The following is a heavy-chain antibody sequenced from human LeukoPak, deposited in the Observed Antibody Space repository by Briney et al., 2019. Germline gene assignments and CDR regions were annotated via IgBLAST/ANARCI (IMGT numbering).Heavy chain of an antibody. J-gene: IGHJ4*02. D-gene: IGHD4-11*01. Sequence: ASVKVSCKASGYTFTDYYIHWVGQAPGQGPEWLGRINPNSGVADSPQKFQGRVTMTRDTSITTAYMELSRLTSDDTAVYYCARVAYGNNATPFDHWGQGTLVIVSS. CDR1: GYTFTDYY. CDR2: INPNSGVA. V-gene: IGHV1-2*06. CDR3: ARVAYGNNATPFDH.